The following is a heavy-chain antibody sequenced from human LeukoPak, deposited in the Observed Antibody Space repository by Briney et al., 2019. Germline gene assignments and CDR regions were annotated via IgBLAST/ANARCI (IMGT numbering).Heavy chain of an antibody. D-gene: IGHD6-13*01. CDR2: IYHSGST. Sequence: PSQTLSLTCTVSGGSISSGGYYWSWIRQPPGKGLEWIGYIYHSGSTYYNPSLKSRVTISVDRSKNQFSLKLSSVTAADTAVYYCARVRGIAAATHYFDYWGQGTLVTVSS. V-gene: IGHV4-30-2*01. CDR3: ARVRGIAAATHYFDY. J-gene: IGHJ4*02. CDR1: GGSISSGGYY.